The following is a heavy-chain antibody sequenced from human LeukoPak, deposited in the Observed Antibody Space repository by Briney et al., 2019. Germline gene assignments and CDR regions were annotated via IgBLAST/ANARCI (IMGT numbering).Heavy chain of an antibody. CDR1: GFTFSSYA. V-gene: IGHV3-30-3*01. Sequence: GGSLRLSCAASGFTFSSYAMHWVRQAPGKGLEWVAVISYDGSNKYYADSVKGRFTISRDNSKNTLYLQTNSLRAEDTAVYYCASSGSYRFDYWGQGTLVTVSS. J-gene: IGHJ4*02. CDR3: ASSGSYRFDY. D-gene: IGHD1-26*01. CDR2: ISYDGSNK.